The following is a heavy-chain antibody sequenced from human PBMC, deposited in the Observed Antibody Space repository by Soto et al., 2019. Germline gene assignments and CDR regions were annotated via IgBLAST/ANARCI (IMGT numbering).Heavy chain of an antibody. V-gene: IGHV5-51*01. Sequence: XASLPISCKGYGYSLPSSWDYRSRQMPGKGLDWLGLIQPGDSDTRYSPSFQGQVTISADKSISTAYLQWSSLKASETAMYYCARHPIEGYY. D-gene: IGHD2-21*01. CDR3: ARHPIEGYY. CDR1: GYSLPSSW. CDR2: IQPGDSDT. J-gene: IGHJ6*03.